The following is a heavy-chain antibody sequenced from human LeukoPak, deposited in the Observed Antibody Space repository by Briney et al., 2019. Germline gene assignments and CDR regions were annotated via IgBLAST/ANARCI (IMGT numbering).Heavy chain of an antibody. D-gene: IGHD5-18*01. CDR1: GFTFSSYS. CDR3: ARVDTATFDY. CDR2: ISSSSSYI. Sequence: GGSLRLSCAASGFTFSSYSMNWIRQAPGKGLEWVSSISSSSSYIYYADSVKGRFTISRDNAKNSLYLQMNSLRADDTAVYYCARVDTATFDYWGQGTLVTVSS. J-gene: IGHJ4*02. V-gene: IGHV3-21*01.